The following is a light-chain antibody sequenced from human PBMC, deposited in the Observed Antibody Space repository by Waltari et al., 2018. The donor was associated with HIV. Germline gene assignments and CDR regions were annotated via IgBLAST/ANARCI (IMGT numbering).Light chain of an antibody. CDR2: GNS. Sequence: QSGLTQPPSVSAAPGQRVTISCTGSSSNIGAGYDVHWYQQVPGRAPKVVIYGNSNRPSGVPDRFSGSKSGSSASLGITGLQSEDEADYYCQSYDSNLSGLFGGGTKVTVL. V-gene: IGLV1-40*01. CDR3: QSYDSNLSGL. J-gene: IGLJ2*01. CDR1: SSNIGAGYD.